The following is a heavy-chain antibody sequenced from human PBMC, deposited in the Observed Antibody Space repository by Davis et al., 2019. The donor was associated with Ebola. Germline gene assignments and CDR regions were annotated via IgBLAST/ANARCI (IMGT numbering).Heavy chain of an antibody. V-gene: IGHV4-59*01. CDR3: ARDVYWFDP. J-gene: IGHJ5*02. CDR2: VQNIGST. CDR1: GGSISTYH. Sequence: PAGSLCLSCTVSGGSISTYHWTWIRQPPGKRLEWIGYVQNIGSTKYNPSLRSRVTLLVDTSKNQFSLEMSSVTAADTAVYYCARDVYWFDPWGQGTLVTVSS.